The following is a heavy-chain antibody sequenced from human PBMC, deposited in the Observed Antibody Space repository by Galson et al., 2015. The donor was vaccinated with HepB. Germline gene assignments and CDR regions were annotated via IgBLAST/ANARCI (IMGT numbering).Heavy chain of an antibody. J-gene: IGHJ1*01. Sequence: ALRLSCAASGFTFSSYAMHWVRQAPGKGLEWVAVISYDGSNKYYADSVKGRFTISRDNSKNTLYLQMNSLRAEDTAVYYCAKDSCSSTSCYWYFQHWGQGTLVTVSS. D-gene: IGHD2-2*01. CDR1: GFTFSSYA. V-gene: IGHV3-30*18. CDR3: AKDSCSSTSCYWYFQH. CDR2: ISYDGSNK.